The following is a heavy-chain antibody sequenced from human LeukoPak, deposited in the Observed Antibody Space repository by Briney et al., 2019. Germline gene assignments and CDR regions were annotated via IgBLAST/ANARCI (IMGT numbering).Heavy chain of an antibody. J-gene: IGHJ1*01. CDR1: GFTFSSYE. D-gene: IGHD6-13*01. CDR3: ARPSRPYRSSEYFQH. CDR2: ISSSGSTI. V-gene: IGHV3-48*03. Sequence: PVGSLRLSCAASGFTFSSYEMNWVRQVPGKGLEWISYISSSGSTIYFADSVKGRFTISRDNAKNSLYLQMNSLRAEDTAVYYCARPSRPYRSSEYFQHWGQGTLVIVSS.